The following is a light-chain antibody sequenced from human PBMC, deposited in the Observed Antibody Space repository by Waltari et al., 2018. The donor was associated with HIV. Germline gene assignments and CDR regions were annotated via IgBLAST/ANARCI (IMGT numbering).Light chain of an antibody. CDR2: KTY. CDR3: QQTHFFT. V-gene: IGKV1-5*03. CDR1: QRVNNC. Sequence: DIQMTQSPSTLSASVGDRVTITCRASQRVNNCVAWYQQKPGKAPKLLIYKTYSLEIGVPSRFSASGSETEFTLTISGLQPDDFGTYFCQQTHFFTFGPGTTVD. J-gene: IGKJ3*01.